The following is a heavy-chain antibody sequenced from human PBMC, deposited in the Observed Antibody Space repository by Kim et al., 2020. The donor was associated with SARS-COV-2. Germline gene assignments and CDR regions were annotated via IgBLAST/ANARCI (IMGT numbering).Heavy chain of an antibody. V-gene: IGHV4-4*02. Sequence: SETLPLTCAVSGGSISSSNWWSWVRQPPGKGLGWIGAIYHSGSTNYNPSLKSRVTISVDKSKNQFSLKLSSVTAADTAVYYCARVLQIVGATGFDYWGQGTLVTVSS. CDR2: IYHSGST. CDR3: ARVLQIVGATGFDY. D-gene: IGHD1-26*01. CDR1: GGSISSSNW. J-gene: IGHJ4*02.